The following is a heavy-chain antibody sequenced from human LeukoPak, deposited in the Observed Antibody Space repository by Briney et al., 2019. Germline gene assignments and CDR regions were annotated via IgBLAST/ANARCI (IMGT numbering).Heavy chain of an antibody. CDR3: AGIPVFGVVLHQEPV. D-gene: IGHD2-8*01. J-gene: IGHJ6*04. Sequence: GASVKVSCKASGGTFSDYALNWVRQAPGQGLGWMGVFIPVLGTANSTQNFQDRLSITADMSTHTVYMELSSLKSEDTAVYFCAGIPVFGVVLHQEPVWGKGTTVTVSS. CDR1: GGTFSDYA. V-gene: IGHV1-69*10. CDR2: FIPVLGTA.